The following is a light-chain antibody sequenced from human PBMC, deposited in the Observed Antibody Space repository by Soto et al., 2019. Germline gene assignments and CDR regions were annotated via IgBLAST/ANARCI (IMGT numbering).Light chain of an antibody. CDR1: QSISSY. CDR3: KQRANWPIT. CDR2: EAS. J-gene: IGKJ5*01. Sequence: EIVLTQSPATLSLSPGERATLSCRASQSISSYLAWYQQKPGQAPRLLIYEASNRATDIPARFSGSGSGTDFTLTISSLEPEDFAVYYCKQRANWPITFGQGTRLEI. V-gene: IGKV3-11*01.